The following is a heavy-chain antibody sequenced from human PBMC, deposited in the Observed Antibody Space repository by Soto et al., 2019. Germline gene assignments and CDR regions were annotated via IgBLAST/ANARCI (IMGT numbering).Heavy chain of an antibody. CDR2: ISAYNGNT. Sequence: SVKVSCKASGYTFTSYGISWVRQAPGQGLERMGWISAYNGNTNYAQKPQGRVTMTTDTSTSTAYMELRGLRSDDTAVYYCARDVLNAAAGYYYYSGMDVWGQGTTVTVSS. CDR1: GYTFTSYG. V-gene: IGHV1-18*01. CDR3: ARDVLNAAAGYYYYSGMDV. J-gene: IGHJ6*02. D-gene: IGHD6-13*01.